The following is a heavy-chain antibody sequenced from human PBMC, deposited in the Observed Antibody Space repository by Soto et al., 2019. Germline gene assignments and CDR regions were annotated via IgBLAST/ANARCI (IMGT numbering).Heavy chain of an antibody. V-gene: IGHV1-46*01. CDR3: ARGVTAVELPYDY. D-gene: IGHD1-7*01. CDR2: FNPRGGST. CDR1: GYTLTNYD. Sequence: GASVKVSCKASGYTLTNYDMHWVRQAPGQGLEWMGIFNPRGGSTSLAQKFQGRVTMTWDTSTTTVYMEVSSLRSEDTAVYYCARGVTAVELPYDYWGQGTLVTVSS. J-gene: IGHJ4*02.